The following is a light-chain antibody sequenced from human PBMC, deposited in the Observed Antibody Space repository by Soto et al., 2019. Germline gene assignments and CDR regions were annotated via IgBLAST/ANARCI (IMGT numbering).Light chain of an antibody. J-gene: IGKJ1*01. V-gene: IGKV1-27*01. CDR2: AVS. CDR3: QKYNSAPPWT. CDR1: QGISNY. Sequence: IRMTQSPSSFSASTGDRVTITCRASQGISNYLAWYQQKPGKVPKLLIYAVSTLQSGVPSRFSGSGSGTDFTLTISSLQPEDVATYYCQKYNSAPPWTFGQGTKVDIK.